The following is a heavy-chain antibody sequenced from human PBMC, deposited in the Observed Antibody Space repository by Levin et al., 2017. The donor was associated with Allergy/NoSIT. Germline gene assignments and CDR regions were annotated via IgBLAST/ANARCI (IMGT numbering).Heavy chain of an antibody. J-gene: IGHJ3*02. D-gene: IGHD3-10*01. CDR1: GFTFSSYG. CDR2: TSYDGSDK. V-gene: IGHV3-30*18. Sequence: PGGSLRLSCAASGFTFSSYGMHWVRQAPGKGLEWVAITSYDGSDKYYADSVKGRFTISRDNSKNTLYLRMNSLRAEDTAVYYCAKNRVDYYGSGTYIYDAFDIWGQGTMVTVST. CDR3: AKNRVDYYGSGTYIYDAFDI.